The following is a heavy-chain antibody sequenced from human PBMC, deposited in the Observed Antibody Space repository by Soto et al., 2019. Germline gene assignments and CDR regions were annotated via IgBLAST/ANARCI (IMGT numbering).Heavy chain of an antibody. CDR3: ARLAGNGVRYFQH. D-gene: IGHD1-1*01. CDR1: GDSISSGNYY. CDR2: IHASGRT. V-gene: IGHV4-39*01. Sequence: QVQLQESGPGLVKPSETLSLTCTVSGDSISSGNYYCAWIRQSPGKGLQWIGSIHASGRTNYNPSLKSRVSMSVDTSQRKFSLKLTSVTAADTAVYYCARLAGNGVRYFQHCGQGTLVSVSS. J-gene: IGHJ1*01.